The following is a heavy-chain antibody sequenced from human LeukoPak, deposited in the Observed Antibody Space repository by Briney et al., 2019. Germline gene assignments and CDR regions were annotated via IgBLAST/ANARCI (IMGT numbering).Heavy chain of an antibody. CDR3: AKGLRYFDWYDY. V-gene: IGHV3-23*01. CDR2: ISGSGVST. D-gene: IGHD3-9*01. CDR1: GFTFSNYA. J-gene: IGHJ4*02. Sequence: PGGSLRLSCAASGFTFSNYAMNWVGQAPGKGLQWVSTISGSGVSTYFADSVKGRFTVSRHNSKNTLYLQMNSLRAEDTALYYCAKGLRYFDWYDYWGQGTLVTVSS.